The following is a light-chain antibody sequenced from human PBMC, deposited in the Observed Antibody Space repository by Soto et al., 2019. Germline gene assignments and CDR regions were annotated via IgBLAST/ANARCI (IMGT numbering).Light chain of an antibody. CDR2: LAT. Sequence: DIQMTQSPSAVSASVGDRVTITCRASQDISRFLAWFQQNPGKVPKRLVYLATALQNGAPSRFSGSGSGTEFNFTISSLQPDDFATYYCQQYNSYWTFGQGTKVDIK. J-gene: IGKJ1*01. CDR1: QDISRF. V-gene: IGKV1-17*03. CDR3: QQYNSYWT.